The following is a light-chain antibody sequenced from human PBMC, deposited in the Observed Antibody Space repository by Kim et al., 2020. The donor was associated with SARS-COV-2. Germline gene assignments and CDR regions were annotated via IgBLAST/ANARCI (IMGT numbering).Light chain of an antibody. CDR2: QDS. CDR3: QAWDSSSAV. Sequence: SYELTQPPSVSVSPGQTASITCSGDKLGEKYACWYQQKPGQSPVLVIYQDSKRPSGIPERFSGSNSGKTATLTISGTQAMDEADYYCQAWDSSSAVFGGG. J-gene: IGLJ2*01. CDR1: KLGEKY. V-gene: IGLV3-1*01.